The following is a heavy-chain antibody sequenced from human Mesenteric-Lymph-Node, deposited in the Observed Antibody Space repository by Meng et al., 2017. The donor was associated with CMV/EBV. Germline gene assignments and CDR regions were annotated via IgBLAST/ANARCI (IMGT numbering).Heavy chain of an antibody. Sequence: GESLKISCTGSGFTFRAYWMNWVRQAPGKGLEWVSGVSWNGSRTHYADSVKGRFIISRDNSRNFLYQQMNSLRPEDMAVYYCAKIQDIVVVPAEGLNWFDPWGQGTLVTVSS. J-gene: IGHJ5*02. D-gene: IGHD2-2*01. V-gene: IGHV3-19*01. CDR3: AKIQDIVVVPAEGLNWFDP. CDR1: GFTFRAYW. CDR2: VSWNGSRT.